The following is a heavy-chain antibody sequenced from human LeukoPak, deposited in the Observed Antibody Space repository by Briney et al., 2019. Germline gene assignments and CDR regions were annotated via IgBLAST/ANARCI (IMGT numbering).Heavy chain of an antibody. CDR3: AKANGQPIVVVITTGFDY. J-gene: IGHJ4*02. Sequence: PGRSLRLSCAASGFTFDDYAMHWVRQAPGKGLEWVSGISWNSGSIGYADSVKGRFTISRDNAKNSLYLQMNSLRAEDTALYYCAKANGQPIVVVITTGFDYWGQGTLVTVSS. CDR1: GFTFDDYA. D-gene: IGHD3-22*01. V-gene: IGHV3-9*01. CDR2: ISWNSGSI.